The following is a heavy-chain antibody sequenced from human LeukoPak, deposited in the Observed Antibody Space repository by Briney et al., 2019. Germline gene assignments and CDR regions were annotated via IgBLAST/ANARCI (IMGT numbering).Heavy chain of an antibody. CDR1: GSTFSNYN. J-gene: IGHJ4*02. V-gene: IGHV3-21*01. CDR2: ISSSGTYI. Sequence: GGSLRLSCAASGSTFSNYNMNWVRQAPGKGPEGVSSISSSGTYIYYTDSVKGRFTISRDNAKNSLYLQMNSLSGEDTAMYYCARGGSGSYFLDYWGQGTLVTVSS. D-gene: IGHD1-26*01. CDR3: ARGGSGSYFLDY.